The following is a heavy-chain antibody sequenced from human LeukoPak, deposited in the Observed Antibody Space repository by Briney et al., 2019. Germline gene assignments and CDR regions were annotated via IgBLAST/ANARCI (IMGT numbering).Heavy chain of an antibody. CDR1: GYTFTSYG. CDR3: ARVELGCSSTSCYYYYYGMDV. CDR2: ISAYNGNT. D-gene: IGHD2-2*01. V-gene: IGHV1-18*01. J-gene: IGHJ6*02. Sequence: GASVKVSCKASGYTFTSYGISWVRQAPGQGLEWMGWISAYNGNTNYAQKLQGRVTMTTDTSTSTAYMGLRSLRSDDTAVYYCARVELGCSSTSCYYYYYGMDVWGQGTTVTVSS.